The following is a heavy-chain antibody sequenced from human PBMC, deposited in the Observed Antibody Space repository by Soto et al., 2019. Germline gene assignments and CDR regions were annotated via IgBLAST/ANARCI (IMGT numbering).Heavy chain of an antibody. J-gene: IGHJ4*02. CDR3: ATNHDDISGRTPLLFDS. CDR2: IHYSGST. Sequence: QVQLQESGPGLVKPSQTLSLTCTVSGDSIGTGGYYWDWIRQHPGKGPEWIGYIHYSGSTYYNPSLKSRLNISLDTSKNQFSLPLSSVTAADTAVYYCATNHDDISGRTPLLFDSWGQGTLVTVSS. CDR1: GDSIGTGGYY. D-gene: IGHD3-22*01. V-gene: IGHV4-31*03.